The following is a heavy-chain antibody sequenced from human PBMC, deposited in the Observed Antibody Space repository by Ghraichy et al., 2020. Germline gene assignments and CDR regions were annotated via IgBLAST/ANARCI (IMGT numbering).Heavy chain of an antibody. Sequence: SCAASGFTFSSCAMAWVRQAPGKGLEWVTLIAVSDDFTYYTDSVKGRFTISRDNSKKMLFLQMNSLRAEDTAVYFCAKARCSGYGCDYFDYWGQGTLVSVTS. J-gene: IGHJ4*02. V-gene: IGHV3-23*01. D-gene: IGHD5-12*01. CDR1: GFTFSSCA. CDR2: IAVSDDFT. CDR3: AKARCSGYGCDYFDY.